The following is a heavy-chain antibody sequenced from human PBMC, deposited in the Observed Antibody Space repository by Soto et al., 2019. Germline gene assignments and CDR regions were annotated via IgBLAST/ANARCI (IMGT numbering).Heavy chain of an antibody. CDR3: ARAPGTIFGVVRGGMDV. CDR1: GFTFSSYA. CDR2: ISYDGSNK. J-gene: IGHJ6*02. V-gene: IGHV3-30-3*01. D-gene: IGHD3-3*01. Sequence: SLRLSCAASGFTFSSYAMHWVRQAPGKGLEWVAVISYDGSNKYYADSVKGRFTISRDNSKNTLYLQMNSLRAEDTAVYYCARAPGTIFGVVRGGMDVWGQGTTVTVSS.